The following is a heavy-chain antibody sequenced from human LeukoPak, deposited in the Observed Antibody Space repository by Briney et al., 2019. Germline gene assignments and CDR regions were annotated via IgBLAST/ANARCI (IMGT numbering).Heavy chain of an antibody. D-gene: IGHD3-10*01. CDR1: GFTFNRCG. J-gene: IGHJ6*02. V-gene: IGHV3-30*18. Sequence: GGSLRLSCAATGFTFNRCGMHCVRQAPAKGLQCVAVITNDGSRQYYTDSVKGRFTVSRDNSKNTLSLQMNSLRAEDTAVYYCVKSSGTNDYGMDAWGQGTTVTVPS. CDR2: ITNDGSRQ. CDR3: VKSSGTNDYGMDA.